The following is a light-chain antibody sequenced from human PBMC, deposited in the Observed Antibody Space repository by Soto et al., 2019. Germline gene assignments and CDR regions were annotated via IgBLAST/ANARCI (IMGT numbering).Light chain of an antibody. J-gene: IGKJ5*01. CDR3: QHLVSYPIT. CDR1: QGISTY. CDR2: AAS. V-gene: IGKV1-9*01. Sequence: DIQLTQSPSFLSASVGDRVTITCRASQGISTYFLWYQQKPGKAPKLLIYAASTLQSGVASRFSGSGSGTEFTLTISSLQPEDFAIYYCQHLVSYPITFGQGTRLEIK.